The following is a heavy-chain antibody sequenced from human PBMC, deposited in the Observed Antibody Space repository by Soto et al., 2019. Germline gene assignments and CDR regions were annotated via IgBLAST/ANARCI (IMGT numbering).Heavy chain of an antibody. V-gene: IGHV3-30*18. CDR2: ISYDGSNK. CDR3: VKDGSSGWPYYYCMDV. J-gene: IGHJ6*02. CDR1: GFTFSSYG. D-gene: IGHD6-19*01. Sequence: GGSLRLSFAASGFTFSSYGMHWVRQAPGKGLEWVAVISYDGSNKYYADSLKGRFTVSRDNSKNTLYLQMSSLRAEDTAVYYCVKDGSSGWPYYYCMDVWGQGTTVTVSS.